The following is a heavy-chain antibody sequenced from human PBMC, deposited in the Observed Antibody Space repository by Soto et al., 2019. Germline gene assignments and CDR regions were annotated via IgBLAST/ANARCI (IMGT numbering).Heavy chain of an antibody. CDR1: GGSVTSGGYY. V-gene: IGHV4-31*04. Sequence: QVRLQESGPGLVKPSQTLSLTCTVSGGSVTSGGYYCNWIRQHPGKGLEWIGYNHYTVNPFYNPSLQSRVTISVDTSKNLFSLKLTSVTAADTAVYFCATGDLTAGELFFGYWGQGVLVTVSP. CDR2: NHYTVNP. D-gene: IGHD3-10*01. CDR3: ATGDLTAGELFFGY. J-gene: IGHJ4*02.